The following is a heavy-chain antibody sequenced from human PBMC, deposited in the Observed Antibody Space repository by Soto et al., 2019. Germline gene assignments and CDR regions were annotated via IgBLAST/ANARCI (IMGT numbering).Heavy chain of an antibody. J-gene: IGHJ4*02. CDR3: ARSSSWYVFDY. V-gene: IGHV1-3*01. Sequence: ASVKVSCKASGCTFTSYAMHWVRQAPGQRLEWMGWINAGNGNTKYSQKFQGRVTITRDTSASTAYMELSSLRSEDTAVYYCARSSSWYVFDYWGQGTLVTVSS. D-gene: IGHD6-13*01. CDR2: INAGNGNT. CDR1: GCTFTSYA.